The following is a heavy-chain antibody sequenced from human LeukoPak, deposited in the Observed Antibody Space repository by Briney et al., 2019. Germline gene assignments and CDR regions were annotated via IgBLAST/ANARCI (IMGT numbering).Heavy chain of an antibody. CDR1: GFARSTRGGG. V-gene: IGHV2-5*01. CDR2: IYWNDDK. J-gene: IGHJ3*02. D-gene: IGHD6-13*01. Sequence: SGPTLVNPPQTLTLTCTFSGFARSTRGGGVAWIRQPPGKALEWLSIIYWNDDKRYSPSLKSRLTITKDTSKNQVVLTMTNMDPVDTATYYCAHKAVYSSSWYNDALHSGGQGTMVTVSA. CDR3: AHKAVYSSSWYNDALHS.